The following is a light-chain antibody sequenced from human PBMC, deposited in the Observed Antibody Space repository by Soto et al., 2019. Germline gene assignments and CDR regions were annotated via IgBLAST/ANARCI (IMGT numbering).Light chain of an antibody. CDR1: SSNIGAGYD. Sequence: QSVLAQPPSVSGAPGQRVTISCTGSSSNIGAGYDVHWYQQLPGTAPKLLIYGNSNRPSGVPDRFSGSKSGTSASLAITGFQAEDEADYYCQSYDRSLSGWVFGGGTKVTVL. CDR3: QSYDRSLSGWV. V-gene: IGLV1-40*01. J-gene: IGLJ3*02. CDR2: GNS.